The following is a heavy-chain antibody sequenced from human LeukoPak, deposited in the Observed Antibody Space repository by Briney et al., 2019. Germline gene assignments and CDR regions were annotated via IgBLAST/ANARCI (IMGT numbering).Heavy chain of an antibody. J-gene: IGHJ4*02. CDR2: IKQDGSEK. D-gene: IGHD6-19*01. V-gene: IGHV3-7*03. Sequence: GGSLRLSCAASEFTFSSYWMSWVRQAPGKGLEWVANIKQDGSEKYYVDSVKGRFTISRDNAKNSLYLQMNSLRAEDTAVYYCAGGLYWGEGTLVTVSS. CDR1: EFTFSSYW. CDR3: AGGLY.